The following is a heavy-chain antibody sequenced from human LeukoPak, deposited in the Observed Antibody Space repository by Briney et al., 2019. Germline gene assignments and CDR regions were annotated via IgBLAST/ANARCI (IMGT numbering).Heavy chain of an antibody. D-gene: IGHD4-17*01. V-gene: IGHV3-23*01. CDR3: AKCPPDYVAEYYFDY. J-gene: IGHJ4*02. CDR2: ISGSGGST. CDR1: GFTFSSYA. Sequence: GGPLRLSCAASGFTFSSYAMSWVRQAPGKGLEWVSAISGSGGSTYYADSVKGRFTISRDNSKNTLYLQMNSLRAEDTAVDYCAKCPPDYVAEYYFDYWGQGTLVTVSS.